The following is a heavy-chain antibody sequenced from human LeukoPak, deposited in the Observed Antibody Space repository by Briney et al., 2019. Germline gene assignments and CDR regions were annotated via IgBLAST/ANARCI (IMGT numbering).Heavy chain of an antibody. CDR1: GFTFSSYG. CDR2: IWYDGSNK. J-gene: IGHJ4*02. Sequence: GGSLRLSCAASGFTFSSYGMHWVRQAPGKGLEWVAVIWYDGSNKYYADSVKGRFTISRDNSMNTLYLQMNSLRAEDTAVYYCATPHGGYGYFDYWGQGTLVTVSS. D-gene: IGHD5-18*01. CDR3: ATPHGGYGYFDY. V-gene: IGHV3-33*01.